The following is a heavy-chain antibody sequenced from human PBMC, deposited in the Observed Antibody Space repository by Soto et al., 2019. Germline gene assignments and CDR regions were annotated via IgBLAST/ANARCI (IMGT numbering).Heavy chain of an antibody. Sequence: PSETLSLTCTVSGGSISSYYWSWIRQPAGKGLEWIGRIYTSGSTNYNPSLKSRVTMSVGTSKNQFSLKLSSVTAADTAVHYCARAGGTMTTVTTYIYWGQGTLVTVSS. D-gene: IGHD4-17*01. CDR1: GGSISSYY. J-gene: IGHJ4*02. CDR3: ARAGGTMTTVTTYIY. V-gene: IGHV4-4*07. CDR2: IYTSGST.